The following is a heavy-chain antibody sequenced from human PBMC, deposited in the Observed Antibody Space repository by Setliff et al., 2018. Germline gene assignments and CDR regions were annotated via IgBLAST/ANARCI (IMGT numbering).Heavy chain of an antibody. CDR1: GGAFRSYG. CDR2: TIPSFGST. Sequence: GASVKVSCKTSGGAFRSYGISWVRQAPGQGLEWMGGTIPSFGSTNYAQKFQDRVTIITDESTSTAYMELSSLRTGDTAVYYCAREGVDTRSSTDYRYYMDVWGKGTTVTVSS. CDR3: AREGVDTRSSTDYRYYMDV. J-gene: IGHJ6*03. D-gene: IGHD5-18*01. V-gene: IGHV1-69*05.